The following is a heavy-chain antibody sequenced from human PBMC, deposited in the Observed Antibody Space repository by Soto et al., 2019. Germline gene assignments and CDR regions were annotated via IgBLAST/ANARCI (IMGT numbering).Heavy chain of an antibody. J-gene: IGHJ6*02. CDR2: IHYTGST. CDR1: GDSISSTGFY. CDR3: ARDHRSLGDYYGIDV. V-gene: IGHV4-31*03. D-gene: IGHD3-10*01. Sequence: SETLSLTCSVSGDSISSTGFYWSWIRQHPGKALEWIGYIHYTGSTSYHPSLKSRLAISLDASKNPFSLSLSSVTSADTAVYYCARDHRSLGDYYGIDVWGQGTTVTVSS.